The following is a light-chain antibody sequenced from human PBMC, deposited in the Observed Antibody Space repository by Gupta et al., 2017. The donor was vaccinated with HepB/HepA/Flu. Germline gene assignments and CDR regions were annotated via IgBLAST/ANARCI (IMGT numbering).Light chain of an antibody. CDR3: NYPAASCNHSV. CDR1: SVRRYY. CDR2: YSN. J-gene: IGLJ2*01. Sequence: SSELTQDPAVSVALGQTVRITCQGDSVRRYYASWYQQKPAQDPVLVMVYSNNRPSGINDRVSCYSAGNNASFQTNGDQAEDEADDYCNYPAASCNHSVFGGGTKITVL. V-gene: IGLV3-19*01.